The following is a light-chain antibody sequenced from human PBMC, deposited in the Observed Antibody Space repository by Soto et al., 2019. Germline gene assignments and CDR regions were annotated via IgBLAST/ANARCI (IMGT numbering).Light chain of an antibody. CDR1: TGAVTSNHH. CDR2: DTS. V-gene: IGLV7-46*01. CDR3: LLSYNAARV. Sequence: QAVVTQEPSLTESAGGTVTLTCGSSTGAVTSNHHPYWFQQKAGQAPRTLIYDTSNKHSWTPARFSGSLLGDKAALTLSGAQPEDEAQYYCLLSYNAARVFGGGTKVTV. J-gene: IGLJ2*01.